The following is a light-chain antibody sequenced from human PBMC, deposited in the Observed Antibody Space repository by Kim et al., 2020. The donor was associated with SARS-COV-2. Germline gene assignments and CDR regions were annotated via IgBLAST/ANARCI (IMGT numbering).Light chain of an antibody. Sequence: GQRVTVSCSGSSSNIGSNYLYWYQQRPGTAPKLLIYRKNQRPSGVPDRFSGSKSGTSASLAISGLRSEDEADYYCAAWDDSLSGWVFGGGPKLTVL. CDR2: RKN. J-gene: IGLJ3*02. CDR3: AAWDDSLSGWV. V-gene: IGLV1-47*01. CDR1: SSNIGSNY.